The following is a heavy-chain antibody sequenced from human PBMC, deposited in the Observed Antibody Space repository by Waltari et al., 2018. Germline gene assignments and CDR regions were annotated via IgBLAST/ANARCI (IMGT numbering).Heavy chain of an antibody. CDR2: IYHSGST. J-gene: IGHJ3*02. CDR1: GGSISSGGYY. CDR3: ARERGKRLGGPDAFDI. Sequence: QVQLQESGPGLVKPSQTLSLTCTVSGGSISSGGYYWSWIRQHPGKGLEWIGYIYHSGSTYDNPALKSRVTISVDRSKNQFSLKLSSVTAADTAVYYCARERGKRLGGPDAFDIWGQGTMVTVSS. D-gene: IGHD3-16*01. V-gene: IGHV4-31*03.